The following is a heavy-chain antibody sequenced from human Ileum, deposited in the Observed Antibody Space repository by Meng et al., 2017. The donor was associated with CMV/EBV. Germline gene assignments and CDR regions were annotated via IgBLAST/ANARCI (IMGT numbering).Heavy chain of an antibody. CDR3: ARKLEFWSGYPNWFDP. J-gene: IGHJ5*02. CDR2: IFHSGSA. V-gene: IGHV4-4*02. D-gene: IGHD3-3*01. Sequence: GSISRDTWWSWVRQPPGRGLEWIGEIFHSGSANYNPSLKSRVTISVDKSKNQFSLKLSSVTAADTAVYYCARKLEFWSGYPNWFDPWGQGTLVTVSS. CDR1: GSISRDTW.